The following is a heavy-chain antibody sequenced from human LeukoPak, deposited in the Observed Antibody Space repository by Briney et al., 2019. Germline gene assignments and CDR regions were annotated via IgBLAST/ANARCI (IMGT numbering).Heavy chain of an antibody. CDR3: ARNPVATLDY. V-gene: IGHV3-48*02. J-gene: IGHJ4*02. CDR1: GFSFSTYS. Sequence: TGGSLRLSCAASGFSFSTYSLTWVPQAPGRGLEWVSYISSSSSTIYYADSVKGRFTISRDNAKNSLYLQMNSLRDEDTAVYYCARNPVATLDYWGQGTLVTVSS. D-gene: IGHD5-12*01. CDR2: ISSSSSTI.